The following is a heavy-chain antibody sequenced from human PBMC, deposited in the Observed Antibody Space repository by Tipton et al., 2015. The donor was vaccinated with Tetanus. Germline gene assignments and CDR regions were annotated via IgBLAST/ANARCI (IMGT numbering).Heavy chain of an antibody. J-gene: IGHJ4*02. D-gene: IGHD6-19*01. CDR2: IYYSGST. V-gene: IGHV4-59*01. CDR1: GGSISSYY. CDR3: ASRQFIAVAGVSLDY. Sequence: TLSLTCTVSGGSISSYYWSWIRQPPGKGLEWIGYIYYSGSTNYNPSLKSRVTISVDTSKNQFSLKLSSVTAADTAVYYCASRQFIAVAGVSLDYWGQGTLVTVSS.